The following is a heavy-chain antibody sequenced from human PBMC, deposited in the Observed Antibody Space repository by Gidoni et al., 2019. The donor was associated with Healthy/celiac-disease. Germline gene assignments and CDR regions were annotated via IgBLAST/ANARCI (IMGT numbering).Heavy chain of an antibody. V-gene: IGHV4-30-2*01. CDR2: IYHSGST. D-gene: IGHD3-22*01. J-gene: IGHJ4*02. CDR1: GGSISSGGYS. Sequence: QLQLQESGSGLVTPSQTLSLTCAVSGGSISSGGYSWSWIRQPPGKGLEWIGYIYHSGSTYYNPSLKSRVTISVDRSKNQFSLKLSSVTAADTAVYYCARVVSSYDSSGYYYAFDYWGQGTLVTVSS. CDR3: ARVVSSYDSSGYYYAFDY.